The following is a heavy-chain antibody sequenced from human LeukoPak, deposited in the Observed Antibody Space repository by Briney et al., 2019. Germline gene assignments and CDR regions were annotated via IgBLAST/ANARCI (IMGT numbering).Heavy chain of an antibody. CDR2: TSSDGSRI. D-gene: IGHD3-10*01. J-gene: IGHJ4*02. CDR1: GFPFSRYG. CDR3: AKKLAGGFDAPLDS. Sequence: GGSLRLSCAASGFPFSRYGMQWVRQAPGKGLECVAVTSSDGSRIYYADSVKGRFTISRDNSKNTLYLQMNSLRAEDTALYYCAKKLAGGFDAPLDSWGQGTLVTVS. V-gene: IGHV3-30*18.